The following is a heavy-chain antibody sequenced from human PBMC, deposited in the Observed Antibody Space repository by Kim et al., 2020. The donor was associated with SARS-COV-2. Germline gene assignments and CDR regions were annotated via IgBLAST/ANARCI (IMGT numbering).Heavy chain of an antibody. CDR2: VYYSGST. CDR3: AGDSESSGWRRNWFDP. Sequence: SETLSLTCTVSGGSISSYYWSWIRQPPGKGLEWIGYVYYSGSTNYNPTLKSRVTISVDTSKNQFSLKLSPVTAADPAVYYCAGDSESSGWRRNWFDPWGQGTLVTVSS. J-gene: IGHJ5*02. CDR1: GGSISSYY. D-gene: IGHD6-19*01. V-gene: IGHV4-59*01.